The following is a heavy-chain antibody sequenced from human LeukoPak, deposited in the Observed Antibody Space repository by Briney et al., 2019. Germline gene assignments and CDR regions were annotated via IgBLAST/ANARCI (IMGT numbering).Heavy chain of an antibody. D-gene: IGHD3-10*01. V-gene: IGHV3-74*01. CDR2: INIDERIT. J-gene: IGHJ4*02. Sequence: GGSLRLSCVASGFIFSTQRMHWVRQAPGKGLVWVSYINIDERITGYADSVKGRFTISRDNGKNTLYLQMNSLRVEDTAVYYCFREGGDWGQGTLVTVSS. CDR3: FREGGD. CDR1: GFIFSTQR.